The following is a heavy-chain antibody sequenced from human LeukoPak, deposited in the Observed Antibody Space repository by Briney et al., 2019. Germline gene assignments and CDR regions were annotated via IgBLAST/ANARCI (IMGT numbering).Heavy chain of an antibody. CDR2: IYSGGST. D-gene: IGHD3-3*01. CDR1: GFTVSSNY. J-gene: IGHJ4*02. Sequence: GGSLRLSCAASGFTVSSNYMSWVRQAPGKGLEWVSVIYSGGSTYYADSVKGRFTISRDNSKNTLYLQKNSLRAEDTAVYYCARVRFLEWLNLDYWGQGTLVTVSS. CDR3: ARVRFLEWLNLDY. V-gene: IGHV3-53*01.